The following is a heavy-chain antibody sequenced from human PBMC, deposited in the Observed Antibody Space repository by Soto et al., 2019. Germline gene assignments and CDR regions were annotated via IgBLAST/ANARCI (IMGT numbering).Heavy chain of an antibody. J-gene: IGHJ4*02. CDR1: GGSISSGGYY. Sequence: PSETLSLTCTVSGGSISSGGYYWSWIRQHPGKRLEWIAYVHNSGRTNYNPSLKTRATISLDTSKSQFYLGLSSVTAADTAVYYCARAEAWDLLPVGWDFWGQGTQVTVSS. CDR2: VHNSGRT. CDR3: ARAEAWDLLPVGWDF. D-gene: IGHD2-15*01. V-gene: IGHV4-61*08.